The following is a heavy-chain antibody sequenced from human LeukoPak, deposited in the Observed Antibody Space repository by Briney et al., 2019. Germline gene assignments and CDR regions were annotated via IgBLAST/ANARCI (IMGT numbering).Heavy chain of an antibody. V-gene: IGHV4-38-2*02. CDR2: IYHSGGT. Sequence: SETLSLTCTVSGYSISSGYYWGWSRTSRGKGRGGIGSIYHSGGTYYRSSLKGRVTISVDTSKNQFSLKLSSVTAADTAVYYCARGLGGLTIPFDIWGQGTMVTVSS. CDR1: GYSISSGYY. D-gene: IGHD3-16*01. CDR3: ARGLGGLTIPFDI. J-gene: IGHJ3*02.